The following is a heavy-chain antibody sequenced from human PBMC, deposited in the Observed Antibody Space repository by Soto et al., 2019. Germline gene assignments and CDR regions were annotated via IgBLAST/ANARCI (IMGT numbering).Heavy chain of an antibody. CDR3: VRYDSSGYYWPYYYYGMDV. D-gene: IGHD3-22*01. CDR1: GFTFSTYS. Sequence: GGSLRLSCAASGFTFSTYSMNWVRQAPGKGLEWVSFISSSSSYIYYADSVKGRFTISRDNAKNSLYLQMNSLRAEDTAVYYCVRYDSSGYYWPYYYYGMDVWGQGTTVTVS. CDR2: ISSSSSYI. V-gene: IGHV3-21*05. J-gene: IGHJ6*02.